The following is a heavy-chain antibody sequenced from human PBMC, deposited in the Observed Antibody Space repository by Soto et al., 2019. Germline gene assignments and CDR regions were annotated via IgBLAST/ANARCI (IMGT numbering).Heavy chain of an antibody. V-gene: IGHV3-23*01. J-gene: IGHJ5*02. Sequence: EVQLLESGGGLVQPGGSLRLSCAASGFTFSSYAMSWVRQAPGKGLEWVSAISGSGGSTYYADPVKGRFTISRDNSNTPLYLQMNSLRAEDTSVYYCARYPTRYYDSSGYSHWFDPWGQGTLVTVSS. D-gene: IGHD3-22*01. CDR1: GFTFSSYA. CDR2: ISGSGGST. CDR3: ARYPTRYYDSSGYSHWFDP.